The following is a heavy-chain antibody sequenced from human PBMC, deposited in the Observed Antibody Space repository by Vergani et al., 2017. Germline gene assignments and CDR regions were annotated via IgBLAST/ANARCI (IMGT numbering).Heavy chain of an antibody. CDR3: ARLLSSTSCFDY. CDR1: GGSFSSGGYS. J-gene: IGHJ4*02. Sequence: QLQLQESGSGLVKPSQTLSLTCAVSGGSFSSGGYSWSWIRQPPGKGLEWIGYIYHSGSTYYNPSLKTRVTISVDRSKNQFSLKLSSVTAADTAVYYCARLLSSTSCFDYWGQGTLVTVSS. CDR2: IYHSGST. D-gene: IGHD2-2*01. V-gene: IGHV4-30-2*01.